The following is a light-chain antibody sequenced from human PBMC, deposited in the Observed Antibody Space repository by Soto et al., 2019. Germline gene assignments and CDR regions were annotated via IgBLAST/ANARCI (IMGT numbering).Light chain of an antibody. V-gene: IGKV1-39*01. CDR3: QQSYRTPLT. CDR2: GAS. J-gene: IGKJ4*01. Sequence: DIQMTQSPSSLSASVGDRVTITCRASQSIGSFLHWYQQKPGKAPKLLIYGASSLQSGVPPRFRGSGSGTDFTLTISSLQPEDCATYYCQQSYRTPLTFGGGTKVEIK. CDR1: QSIGSF.